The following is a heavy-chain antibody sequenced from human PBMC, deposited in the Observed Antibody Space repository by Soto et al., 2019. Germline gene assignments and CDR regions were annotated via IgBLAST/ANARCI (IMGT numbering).Heavy chain of an antibody. CDR3: ARGGLDYDTLTGYYYPNWFDP. D-gene: IGHD3-9*01. J-gene: IGHJ5*02. CDR2: VYHSGST. Sequence: LSLTCAVSSGSISSSNWWSWVRQPPGKGLEWIGEVYHSGSTNYNPSLKSRVTISVDKSKNQFSLKLSSVTAADTAVYYCARGGLDYDTLTGYYYPNWFDPWGQGTLVTVSS. CDR1: SGSISSSNW. V-gene: IGHV4-4*02.